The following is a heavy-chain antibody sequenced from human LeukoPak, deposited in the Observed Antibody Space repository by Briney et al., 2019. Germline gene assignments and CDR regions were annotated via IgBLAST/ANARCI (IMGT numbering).Heavy chain of an antibody. CDR1: GITFSDYY. CDR2: ICDSGRTI. CDR3: ARDRLGDYDHSGYYDK. V-gene: IGHV3-11*01. J-gene: IGHJ4*02. Sequence: GGTLRLSCAASGITFSDYYMSWIRQAPGKGQEWISYICDSGRTIYYADSVKGRFTISRDNAKNSVYLQMNNLGAEDTAVYYCARDRLGDYDHSGYYDKWGQGTLVTVSS. D-gene: IGHD3-22*01.